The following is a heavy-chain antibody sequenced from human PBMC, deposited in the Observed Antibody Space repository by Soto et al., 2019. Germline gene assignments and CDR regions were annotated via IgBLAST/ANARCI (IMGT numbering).Heavy chain of an antibody. D-gene: IGHD3-16*01. V-gene: IGHV3-33*01. J-gene: IGHJ4*02. CDR2: IWYDGSNK. CDR3: ARDTANYVLYY. Sequence: GGSLRLSCAASGFTLSSYGMHWVRQAPGKGLEWVAVIWYDGSNKYYADSVKGRFTISRDNSKNTLYLQMNSLRAEDTAVYYCARDTANYVLYYWGQGTLVTVSS. CDR1: GFTLSSYG.